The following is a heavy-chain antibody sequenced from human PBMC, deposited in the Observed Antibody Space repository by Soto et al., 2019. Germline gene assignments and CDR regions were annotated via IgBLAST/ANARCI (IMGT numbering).Heavy chain of an antibody. J-gene: IGHJ5*02. Sequence: QVQLVESGGGVVQPGRSLRLSCAASGFTFSSYGMHWVRQAPGKGLVWVAVIWYDGSNKYYADSVKGRFTISRDNSKNTLYLQMNSLRAEDTAVYYCAREGSVTMVRGAEFDPWGQGTLVTVSS. CDR3: AREGSVTMVRGAEFDP. V-gene: IGHV3-33*01. D-gene: IGHD3-10*01. CDR2: IWYDGSNK. CDR1: GFTFSSYG.